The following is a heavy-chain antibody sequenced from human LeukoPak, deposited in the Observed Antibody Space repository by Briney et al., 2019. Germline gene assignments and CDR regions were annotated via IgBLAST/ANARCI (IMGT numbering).Heavy chain of an antibody. V-gene: IGHV4-39*01. CDR3: ARGFEGSPFDY. Sequence: SETLSLTCTVSGGSISSSSYYWRWIRQPPGKGLEWIGSIYYSGSTYYNPSLKSRVTISVDTSKNQFSLKLSSVTAADTAVYYCARGFEGSPFDYWGQGTLVTVSS. CDR1: GGSISSSSYY. D-gene: IGHD3-10*01. CDR2: IYYSGST. J-gene: IGHJ4*02.